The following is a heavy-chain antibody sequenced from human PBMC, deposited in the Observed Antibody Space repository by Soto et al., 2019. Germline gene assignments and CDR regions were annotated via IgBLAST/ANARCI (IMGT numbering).Heavy chain of an antibody. D-gene: IGHD3-22*01. CDR2: ISGSGGNT. V-gene: IGHV3-23*01. Sequence: GGSLRLSCAASGFTFSSYAMSWVRQAPGKGLEWVSAISGSGGNTYYADSVKGRFTISRDNSKNTLYLQMNSLRAEDTAIYYCAKWSVPDSSGYTTPPFDYWGQGTLVTVSS. CDR1: GFTFSSYA. CDR3: AKWSVPDSSGYTTPPFDY. J-gene: IGHJ4*02.